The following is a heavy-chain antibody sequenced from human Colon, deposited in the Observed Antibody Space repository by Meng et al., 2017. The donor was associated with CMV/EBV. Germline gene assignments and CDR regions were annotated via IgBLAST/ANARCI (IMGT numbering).Heavy chain of an antibody. CDR2: ISSNGGST. CDR3: VRGSNSSLDP. J-gene: IGHJ5*02. V-gene: IGHV3-64*02. Sequence: GGSLRLSCVASGFTFSSYAMHWVRQAPGKGLEYVSAISSNGGSTYYADSVKGRFTISRDNSQNTVNLHMNSLRGDDTALYYCVRGSNSSLDPWGQGILVTVSS. D-gene: IGHD4-11*01. CDR1: GFTFSSYA.